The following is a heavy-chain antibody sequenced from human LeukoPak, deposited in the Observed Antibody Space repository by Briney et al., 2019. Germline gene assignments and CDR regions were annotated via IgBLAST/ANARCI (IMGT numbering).Heavy chain of an antibody. CDR1: GFTFSSYS. CDR3: ATATTDSSSWYYGMDV. V-gene: IGHV3-21*01. D-gene: IGHD6-13*01. CDR2: ISSSSSYI. Sequence: GGSLRLSCAASGFTFSSYSMNWVRQAPGKGLEWVSSISSSSSYIYYADSVKGRFTISRDNAKNSLYLQMNSLRAEDTAVYYCATATTDSSSWYYGMDVWGQGTTVTVSS. J-gene: IGHJ6*02.